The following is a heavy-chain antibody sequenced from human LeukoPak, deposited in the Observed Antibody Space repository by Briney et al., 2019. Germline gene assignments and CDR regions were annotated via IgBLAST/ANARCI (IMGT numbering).Heavy chain of an antibody. V-gene: IGHV1-69*04. Sequence: ASVKVSCKASGGTFSSYAISWVRQAPGQGLEWMGRTIPILGIANYAQKFQGRVTITADKSTSTAYMEPSSLRSEDTAVYYCARVDTAMVTIVSYYGMDVWGQGTTVTVSS. CDR3: ARVDTAMVTIVSYYGMDV. J-gene: IGHJ6*02. D-gene: IGHD5-18*01. CDR1: GGTFSSYA. CDR2: TIPILGIA.